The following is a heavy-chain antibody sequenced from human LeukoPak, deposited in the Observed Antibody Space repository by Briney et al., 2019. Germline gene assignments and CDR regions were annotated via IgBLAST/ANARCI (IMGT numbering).Heavy chain of an antibody. CDR3: AGGYSGSEGDY. V-gene: IGHV4-39*07. Sequence: SETLSLTCTVSSDFFSSVTDYWAWIRQPPGKGLEWIASGDYSGGTYYNPSLESRVAISVDRSKNQFSLKLSSVTAADTAVYYCAGGYSGSEGDYWGQGTLVTVSS. D-gene: IGHD5-12*01. J-gene: IGHJ4*02. CDR1: SDFFSSVTDY. CDR2: GDYSGGT.